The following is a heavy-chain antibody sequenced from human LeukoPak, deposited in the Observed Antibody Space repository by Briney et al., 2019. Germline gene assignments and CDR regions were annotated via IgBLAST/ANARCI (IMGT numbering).Heavy chain of an antibody. J-gene: IGHJ4*02. V-gene: IGHV3-23*01. D-gene: IGHD2/OR15-2a*01. Sequence: PGGSLRLSCAASGFTFSNYAMSWVRQAPGKGLEWVSAISGSGGSTYYADSVKGRFTIPRDNSKNTLYLQMNSLKTEDTAVYYCTTDTYASFDYWGQGTLVTVSS. CDR2: ISGSGGST. CDR1: GFTFSNYA. CDR3: TTDTYASFDY.